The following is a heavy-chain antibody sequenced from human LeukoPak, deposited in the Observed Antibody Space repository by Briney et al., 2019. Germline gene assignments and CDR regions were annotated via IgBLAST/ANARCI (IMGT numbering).Heavy chain of an antibody. J-gene: IGHJ5*02. D-gene: IGHD2-2*01. CDR1: GYTFTGYY. Sequence: GASVKVSCKASGYTFTGYYMHWVRQAPGQGLEWMGWINPNSGGTSYAQKFQGRVTMTRDTSISTAYMELSRLRSDDTAVYYCARERLSSRWFDPWGQGTLVTVSS. CDR3: ARERLSSRWFDP. CDR2: INPNSGGT. V-gene: IGHV1-2*02.